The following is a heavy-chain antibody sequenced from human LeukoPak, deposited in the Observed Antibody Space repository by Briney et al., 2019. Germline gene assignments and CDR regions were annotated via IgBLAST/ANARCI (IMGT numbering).Heavy chain of an antibody. CDR2: IKQDGSEK. V-gene: IGHV3-7*03. CDR3: AKGGQWGETWGAS. D-gene: IGHD6-19*01. J-gene: IGHJ3*01. CDR1: GFTFSSYW. Sequence: GGSLRLSCAASGFTFSSYWMSWVRQAPGKGLEWVSNIKQDGSEKYYVDSVKGRFTISRDNSKNTLYLQMNSLRAEDTAVYYCAKGGQWGETWGASWGQGTMVTVSS.